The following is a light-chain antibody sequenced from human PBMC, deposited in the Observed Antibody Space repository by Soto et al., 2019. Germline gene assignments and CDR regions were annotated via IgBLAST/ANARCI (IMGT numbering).Light chain of an antibody. J-gene: IGKJ5*01. Sequence: MSRCPPNLSLFRGATTTLPFMVKKGINNNFAQYQQKHGQAPRLLIYGASTRATGIPARFSGSGSGTEFTLTISSLHSEDFAVYYCQQYHNWPPITFGQGTRIET. CDR3: QQYHNWPPIT. V-gene: IGKV3D-15*01. CDR1: KGINNN. CDR2: GAS.